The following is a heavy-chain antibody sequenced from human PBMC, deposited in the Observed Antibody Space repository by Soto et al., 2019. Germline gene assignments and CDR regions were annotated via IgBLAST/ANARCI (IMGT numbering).Heavy chain of an antibody. CDR3: ASSSRIWDIVVVAPDY. D-gene: IGHD2-15*01. CDR2: IYYSGST. J-gene: IGHJ4*02. V-gene: IGHV4-59*01. CDR1: GGSISSYY. Sequence: SETLSLTCTVSGGSISSYYWSWIRQPPGKGLEWIGYIYYSGSTNYNPSLKSRVTISVDTSKTQFSLKLSSVTAADTAVYYCASSSRIWDIVVVAPDYWGQGTLVTVSS.